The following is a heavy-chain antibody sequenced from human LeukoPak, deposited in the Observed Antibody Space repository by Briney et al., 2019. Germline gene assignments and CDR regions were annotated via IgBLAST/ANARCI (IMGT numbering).Heavy chain of an antibody. CDR2: IKQDGSEK. CDR1: GFTFSSYW. CDR3: AKQGRNDFVDS. Sequence: GGSLRLSCAASGFTFSSYWMSWVRQAPGKGLEWVANIKQDGSEKYYVDSVKGRFTISRDNAKNSLYLQMNSLRADDTAVYYCAKQGRNDFVDSWGQGTLVTVSS. D-gene: IGHD3-3*01. J-gene: IGHJ4*02. V-gene: IGHV3-7*03.